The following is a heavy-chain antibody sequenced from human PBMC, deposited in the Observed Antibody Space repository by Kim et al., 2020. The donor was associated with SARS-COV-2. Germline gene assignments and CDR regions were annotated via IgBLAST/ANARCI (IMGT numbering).Heavy chain of an antibody. CDR3: AREYCSGGSCVWNPLDI. CDR2: IYYSGST. V-gene: IGHV4-61*01. D-gene: IGHD2-15*01. Sequence: SETLSLTCTVSGGSVSSGSYYWSWIRQPPGKGLEWIGYIYYSGSTNYNPSLKSRVTISVDTSKNQFSLKLSSVTAADTAVYYCAREYCSGGSCVWNPLDIWGQGTMVTVSS. J-gene: IGHJ3*02. CDR1: GGSVSSGSYY.